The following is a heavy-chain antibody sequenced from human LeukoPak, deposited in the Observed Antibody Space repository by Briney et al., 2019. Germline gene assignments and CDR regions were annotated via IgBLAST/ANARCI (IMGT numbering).Heavy chain of an antibody. Sequence: PPETLSLTCAVYGGSFSGYYWSWIRQPPGKGLEWIGEINHSGSTYYNPSLKSRVTISVDTSKNQFSLKLSSVTAADTAVYYCARFSSSWSYYYYYGMDVWGQGTTVTVSS. CDR3: ARFSSSWSYYYYYGMDV. CDR2: INHSGST. V-gene: IGHV4-34*09. J-gene: IGHJ6*02. CDR1: GGSFSGYY. D-gene: IGHD6-13*01.